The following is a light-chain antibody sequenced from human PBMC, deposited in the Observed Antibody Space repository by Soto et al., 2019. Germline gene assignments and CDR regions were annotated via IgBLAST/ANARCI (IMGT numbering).Light chain of an antibody. CDR1: QSISSY. CDR2: GAS. V-gene: IGKV1-39*01. Sequence: DIQMTQSPSSLSASVGDRVTITCRASQSISSYLSWYQQKPGKAPNLLIYGASRLQSGVPSRFSGSGSGTDFSLTISSLQPEDFATYYCQQSYSTPLTFGGGTKVEIK. CDR3: QQSYSTPLT. J-gene: IGKJ4*01.